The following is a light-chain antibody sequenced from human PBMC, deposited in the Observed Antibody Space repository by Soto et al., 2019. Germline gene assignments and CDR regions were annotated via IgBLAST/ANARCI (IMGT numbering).Light chain of an antibody. V-gene: IGLV1-44*01. Sequence: QSVLTQPPSASGTPGQRVTISCSGSNSNIGSNTVNWYQQLPGTAPKLLIYYDNLRPSGVPDRISGSRSGPSASLTISGLQSEDEAHYYWPAWDDNLNRRGFGTGTKLTVL. CDR3: PAWDDNLNRRG. J-gene: IGLJ1*01. CDR1: NSNIGSNT. CDR2: YDN.